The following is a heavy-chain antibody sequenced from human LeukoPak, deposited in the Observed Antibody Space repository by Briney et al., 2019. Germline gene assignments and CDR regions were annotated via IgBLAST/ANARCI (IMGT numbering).Heavy chain of an antibody. J-gene: IGHJ4*02. CDR3: AKDQDPHSYGSGSYAPFDY. V-gene: IGHV3-23*01. Sequence: PGGSLRLSCAASGFTFSNAWMSWVRQAPGKGLEWVSHISGSGGSTKYSGSVKGRFTISRDNSKNTLYLQINSLRADDTAVYYCAKDQDPHSYGSGSYAPFDYWGQGTLVTVSS. CDR1: GFTFSNAW. D-gene: IGHD3-10*01. CDR2: ISGSGGST.